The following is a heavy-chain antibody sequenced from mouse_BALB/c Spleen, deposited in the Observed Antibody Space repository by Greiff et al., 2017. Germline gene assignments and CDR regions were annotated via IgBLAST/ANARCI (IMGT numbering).Heavy chain of an antibody. D-gene: IGHD2-10*02. CDR1: GFTFSDYY. V-gene: IGHV5-4*02. CDR2: ISDGGSYT. J-gene: IGHJ2*01. CDR3: AREEYGNYLDY. Sequence: EVQGVESGGGLVKPGGSLKLSCAASGFTFSDYYMYWVRQTPEKRLEWVATISDGGSYTYYPDSVKGRFTISRDNAKNNLYLQMSSLKSEDTAMYYCAREEYGNYLDYWGQGTTLTVSS.